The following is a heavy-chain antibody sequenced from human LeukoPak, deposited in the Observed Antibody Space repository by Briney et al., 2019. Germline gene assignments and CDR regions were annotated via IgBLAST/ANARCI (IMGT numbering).Heavy chain of an antibody. Sequence: PSETLSLTCTVSGESINSFYWSWIRQPAGKGLEWIGRIYSSGSTNYSPSLKSRVTMSVDTSKNQFSLKLSSVTAADTAVYYCARHRRIMITFGGVSFGAFDIWGQGTMVTVSS. CDR3: ARHRRIMITFGGVSFGAFDI. J-gene: IGHJ3*02. V-gene: IGHV4-4*07. CDR1: GESINSFY. CDR2: IYSSGST. D-gene: IGHD3-16*01.